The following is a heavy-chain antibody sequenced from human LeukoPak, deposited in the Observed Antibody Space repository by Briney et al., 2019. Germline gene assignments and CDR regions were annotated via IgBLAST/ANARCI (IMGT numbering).Heavy chain of an antibody. J-gene: IGHJ4*02. Sequence: ASVKVSCRASGNTFTGYYMHWVRQAPGQGLEWMGWINPNSGGTNYAQKFQGRVTMTRDTFISTVCMDLSRLRSEDTAVYYCARGDFMDTAMDLFDYWGQGTLVTVSS. CDR1: GNTFTGYY. CDR2: INPNSGGT. CDR3: ARGDFMDTAMDLFDY. V-gene: IGHV1-2*02. D-gene: IGHD5-18*01.